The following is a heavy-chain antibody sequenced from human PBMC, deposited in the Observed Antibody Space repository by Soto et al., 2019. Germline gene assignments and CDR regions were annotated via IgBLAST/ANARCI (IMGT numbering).Heavy chain of an antibody. J-gene: IGHJ4*02. Sequence: GGSLRLSCAASGFTFSGYAMIWVRQAPGKGLDWVSAISGSGGSTYYADSVKGRFTISRDNSKNTLYLQMNSLRAEDTALYYCAKLDSRIAAAGHFDYWGQGTLVTVSS. CDR2: ISGSGGST. D-gene: IGHD6-13*01. CDR1: GFTFSGYA. V-gene: IGHV3-23*01. CDR3: AKLDSRIAAAGHFDY.